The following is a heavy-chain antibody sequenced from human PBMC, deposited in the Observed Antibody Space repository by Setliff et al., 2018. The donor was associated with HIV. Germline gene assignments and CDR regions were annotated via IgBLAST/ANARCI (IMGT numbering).Heavy chain of an antibody. CDR3: AKDRGGGSYFDY. D-gene: IGHD1-26*01. V-gene: IGHV3-30*02. CDR1: GSTFSNYG. J-gene: IGHJ4*02. Sequence: GGSLRLSCAASGSTFSNYGINWVRQAPGKGLEWVAFIRYGSINKYYADYVKGRFTISRDNSKSTLYLQMNSLRAKDTAVYYCAKDRGGGSYFDYWGQGTLVTVSS. CDR2: IRYGSINK.